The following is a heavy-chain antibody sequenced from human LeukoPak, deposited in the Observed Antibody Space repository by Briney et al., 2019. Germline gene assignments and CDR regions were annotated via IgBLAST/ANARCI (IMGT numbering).Heavy chain of an antibody. J-gene: IGHJ4*02. D-gene: IGHD5-18*01. CDR1: GFTFSSYS. CDR3: ARAGVDTAMVTEYFDY. V-gene: IGHV3-21*01. Sequence: GGSLRLSCAASGFTFSSYSMNWVRQAPGKGLEWVSSISSSSSYIYYADSVKGRFTISRDNAKNSLYLQMNSLRAEDTAVYYCARAGVDTAMVTEYFDYWGQGTLVAVSS. CDR2: ISSSSSYI.